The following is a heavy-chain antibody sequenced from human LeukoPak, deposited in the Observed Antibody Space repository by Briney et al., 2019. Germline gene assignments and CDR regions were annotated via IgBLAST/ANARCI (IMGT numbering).Heavy chain of an antibody. CDR1: GFTFSDYH. D-gene: IGHD5-18*01. CDR3: ARSATTERGSSYGLDY. Sequence: GGSLRLSWVVSGFTFSDYHMNWVREAPGKGREWVSSISTSNSYIYYADSLTGRFTISRANAKNSLYLQMNSLRAEGTAVYYCARSATTERGSSYGLDYWGQGTLVTVSS. J-gene: IGHJ4*02. CDR2: ISTSNSYI. V-gene: IGHV3-21*01.